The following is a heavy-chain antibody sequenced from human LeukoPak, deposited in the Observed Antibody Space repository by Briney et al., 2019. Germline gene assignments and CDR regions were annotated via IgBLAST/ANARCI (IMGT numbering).Heavy chain of an antibody. CDR1: GYTFTSYG. J-gene: IGHJ4*02. D-gene: IGHD2-2*01. Sequence: ASVKVSCKASGYTFTSYGISWVRQAPGQGLEWMGWISAYNGNTNYAQKLQGRVTMTTDTSTSTAYMELRSLRSDDTAVYYCARLTTCMSSTSCYEIDYWGQGTLVTVSS. CDR3: ARLTTCMSSTSCYEIDY. CDR2: ISAYNGNT. V-gene: IGHV1-18*01.